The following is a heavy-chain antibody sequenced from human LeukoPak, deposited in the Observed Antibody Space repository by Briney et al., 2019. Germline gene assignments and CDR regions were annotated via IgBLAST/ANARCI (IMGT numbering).Heavy chain of an antibody. Sequence: GGSLRLSCAASGFTFSSYGMHWVRQAPGKGLVWVSGIKDDGSDTTYADSVKGRFTISRDNAKDTLYLQMHSLRVEDTALYYCAKLANRFSSDDYWGQGTLVTVSS. CDR3: AKLANRFSSDDY. CDR1: GFTFSSYG. J-gene: IGHJ4*02. D-gene: IGHD6-6*01. V-gene: IGHV3-74*03. CDR2: IKDDGSDT.